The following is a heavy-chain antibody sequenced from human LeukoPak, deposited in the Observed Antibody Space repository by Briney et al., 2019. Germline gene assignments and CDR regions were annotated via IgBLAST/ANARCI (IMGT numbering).Heavy chain of an antibody. V-gene: IGHV4-59*12. Sequence: SETLSLTCAVYGGSFSGYYWSWIRQPPGKGLEWIGYIYYSGSTNYNPSLKSRVTISVDTSKNQFSLKLSSVTAADTAVYYCARKDRTRGGIFDYWGQGTLVTVSS. CDR3: ARKDRTRGGIFDY. CDR1: GGSFSGYY. CDR2: IYYSGST. D-gene: IGHD3-10*01. J-gene: IGHJ4*02.